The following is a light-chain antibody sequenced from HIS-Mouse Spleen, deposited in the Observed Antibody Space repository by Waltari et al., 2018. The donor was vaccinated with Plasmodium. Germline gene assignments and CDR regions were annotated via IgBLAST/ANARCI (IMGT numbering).Light chain of an antibody. J-gene: IGKJ2*01. CDR2: GAS. CDR1: QSVSSSY. V-gene: IGKV3-20*01. CDR3: QQYGSTST. Sequence: EIVLTQSPGTLSLSPGERATLSSRASQSVSSSYLAWYQQTPGQAPRLLIYGASSRATVIPARFIGGGYGTGFTLPISRLEPEEFAVYYCQQYGSTSTFSRGTKLEIK.